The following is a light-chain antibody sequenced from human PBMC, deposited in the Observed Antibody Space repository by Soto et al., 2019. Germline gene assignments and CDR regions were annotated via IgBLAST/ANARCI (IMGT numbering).Light chain of an antibody. Sequence: ESVLTQAPGTLSLSPGERATLSCRASQSVSSTYIAWYQQNPGQAPRLLIYGASSRATGIPDRFSGSGSGTDFTLTISRLEPEDFAVYFCQQYGRSPPFTFGPGTKVDIK. CDR1: QSVSSTY. CDR3: QQYGRSPPFT. V-gene: IGKV3-20*01. J-gene: IGKJ3*01. CDR2: GAS.